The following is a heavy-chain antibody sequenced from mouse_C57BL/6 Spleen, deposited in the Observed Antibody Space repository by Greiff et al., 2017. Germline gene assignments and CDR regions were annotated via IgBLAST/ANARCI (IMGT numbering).Heavy chain of an antibody. V-gene: IGHV5-17*01. D-gene: IGHD1-1*01. CDR1: GFTFSDYG. Sequence: EVQRVESGGGLVKPGGSLKLSCAASGFTFSDYGMHWVRQAPEKGLEWVAYISSGSSTIYYADTVKGRFTISRDNAKNTLFLQMTSLRSEDTAMYYCARGGAYGSRPWYFDVWGTGTTVTVSS. CDR2: ISSGSSTI. J-gene: IGHJ1*03. CDR3: ARGGAYGSRPWYFDV.